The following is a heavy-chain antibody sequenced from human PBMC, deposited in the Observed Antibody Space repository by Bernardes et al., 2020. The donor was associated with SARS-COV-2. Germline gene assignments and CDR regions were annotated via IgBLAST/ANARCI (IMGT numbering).Heavy chain of an antibody. Sequence: GGSLRLSCAASGFTFSAYCMSWVRQAPGKGLEWVANIKQHGSEKYYVDSVKGRFTISRDNARDSVFLQMNSLRAEDTAVYYCARDPKSEFSNLWGMDVWGQGTTVTVSS. D-gene: IGHD3-10*01. V-gene: IGHV3-7*03. J-gene: IGHJ6*02. CDR2: IKQHGSEK. CDR3: ARDPKSEFSNLWGMDV. CDR1: GFTFSAYC.